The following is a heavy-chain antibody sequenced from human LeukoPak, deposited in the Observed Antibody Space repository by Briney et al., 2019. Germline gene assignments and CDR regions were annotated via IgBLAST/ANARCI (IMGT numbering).Heavy chain of an antibody. CDR3: ARWVGQVGFDY. Sequence: GGSLRLSCAASGFTFSSYSMNWVRQAPGKGLEWVSYISSGSSTIYYADSVKGRFTVSRDNAKNSLYLQMNSLRAEDTAVYYCARWVGQVGFDYWGQGTLVTVSS. J-gene: IGHJ4*02. D-gene: IGHD3-16*01. V-gene: IGHV3-48*01. CDR1: GFTFSSYS. CDR2: ISSGSSTI.